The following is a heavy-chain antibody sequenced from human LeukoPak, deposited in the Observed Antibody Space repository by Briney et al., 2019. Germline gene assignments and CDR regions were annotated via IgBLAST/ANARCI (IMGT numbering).Heavy chain of an antibody. V-gene: IGHV3-21*01. J-gene: IGHJ4*02. CDR2: ISSSSSYI. CDR1: GFTFSNAW. CDR3: ARDGGLLWFGELYYFDY. D-gene: IGHD3-10*01. Sequence: GGSLRLSCAASGFTFSNAWMSWVRQAPGKGLEWVSSISSSSSYIYYADSVKRRFTISRDNAKNSLYLQMNSLRAEDTAVYYCARDGGLLWFGELYYFDYWGQGTLVTVSS.